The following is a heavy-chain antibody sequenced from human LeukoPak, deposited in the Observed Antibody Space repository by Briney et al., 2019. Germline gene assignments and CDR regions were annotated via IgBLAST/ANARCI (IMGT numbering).Heavy chain of an antibody. CDR1: GFTFSSYG. CDR3: AKGDTYYDFWSGHYRWWGFDP. D-gene: IGHD3-3*01. J-gene: IGHJ5*02. Sequence: GGSLRLSCAASGFTFSSYGMHWVRQAPGKGLEWVAFIRYDGSNKYYADSVKGRFTISRDNSKNTLYLQMNSLRAEDTAVYYCAKGDTYYDFWSGHYRWWGFDPWGQGTLVTVSS. V-gene: IGHV3-30*02. CDR2: IRYDGSNK.